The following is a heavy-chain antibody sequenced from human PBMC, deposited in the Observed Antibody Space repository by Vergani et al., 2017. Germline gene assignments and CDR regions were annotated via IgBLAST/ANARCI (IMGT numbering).Heavy chain of an antibody. J-gene: IGHJ6*02. D-gene: IGHD5-12*01. CDR1: GFTVSSNY. V-gene: IGHV3-53*04. CDR2: IYSGGIT. CDR3: AGDQVDIVATTAYYYYYYGMDV. Sequence: EVQLVESGGGLVQPGGSLRLSCAASGFTVSSNYMSWVRQAPGKGLEWVSVIYSGGITYYADSVKGRFTISRHNSKNTLYLQMNSLRAEDTAVYYCAGDQVDIVATTAYYYYYYGMDVWGQGTTVTVSS.